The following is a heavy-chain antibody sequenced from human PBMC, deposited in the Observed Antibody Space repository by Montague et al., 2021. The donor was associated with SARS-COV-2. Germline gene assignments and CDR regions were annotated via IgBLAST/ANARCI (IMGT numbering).Heavy chain of an antibody. J-gene: IGHJ6*03. D-gene: IGHD3-10*01. CDR2: IHHGGST. Sequence: SETLSLTCAVHGGSFSTYSWNWIRQPPGKGLEWIGEIHHGGSTNYNPSLKSRVTISADTSKNQFYLKLTSVAAADTAVYYCARLGDGVVPSPILGVGPYYSYYYMDVWGKGTPVTVSS. V-gene: IGHV4-34*01. CDR1: GGSFSTYS. CDR3: ARLGDGVVPSPILGVGPYYSYYYMDV.